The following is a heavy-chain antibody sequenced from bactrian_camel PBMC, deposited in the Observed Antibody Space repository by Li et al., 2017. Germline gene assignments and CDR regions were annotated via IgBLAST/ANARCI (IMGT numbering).Heavy chain of an antibody. CDR1: TYTASGDY. D-gene: IGHD3*01. Sequence: QLPESCRGSLQAGGSVRLACTASTYTASGDYMRWFRQAPGNEREGIACIKPRGNLGYARSVEGRFTISRDNARNTLYLQMDGLKAEDTGTYYGARGGSGCRVAAQGRYGGQGAQVTV. CDR3: ARGGSGCRVAAQGRY. CDR2: IKPRGNL. V-gene: IGHV3S29*01. J-gene: IGHJ4*01.